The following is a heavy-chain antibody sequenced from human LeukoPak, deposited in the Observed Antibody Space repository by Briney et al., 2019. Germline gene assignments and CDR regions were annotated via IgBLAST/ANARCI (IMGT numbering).Heavy chain of an antibody. CDR3: ARVGVPAAASYYYYYMDV. CDR2: ISAYNGNT. D-gene: IGHD2-2*01. Sequence: ASVKVSCKASGYSFTGYGIGWVRQAPGQGPEWMGWISAYNGNTKYAQKFQGRVTMTTDTSTSTAYMELRSLRSDDTAVHYCARVGVPAAASYYYYYMDVWGKGTTVTVSS. V-gene: IGHV1-18*01. J-gene: IGHJ6*03. CDR1: GYSFTGYG.